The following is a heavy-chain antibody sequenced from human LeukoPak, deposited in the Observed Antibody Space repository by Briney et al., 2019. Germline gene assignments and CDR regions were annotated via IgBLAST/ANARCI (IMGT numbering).Heavy chain of an antibody. V-gene: IGHV1-2*02. J-gene: IGHJ5*02. D-gene: IGHD5-18*01. CDR3: ASPAVIQLWFGWFDP. CDR2: INPNSGGT. CDR1: GYTFTGYY. Sequence: ASVKVSCKASGYTFTGYYMHWVRQAPGQGLEWMGCINPNSGGTNYAQKLQGRDTMTRDTSISTAYMEQSRLRSDDTAVYYSASPAVIQLWFGWFDPWGQGTLVTVSS.